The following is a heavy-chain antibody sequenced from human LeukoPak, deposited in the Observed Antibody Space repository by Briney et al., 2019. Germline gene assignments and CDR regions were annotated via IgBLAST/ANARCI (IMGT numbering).Heavy chain of an antibody. V-gene: IGHV3-23*01. CDR2: ISSNGAVT. J-gene: IGHJ4*02. D-gene: IGHD1-26*01. CDR3: AKIGGSSPIDY. Sequence: PGGPLRLSCAASGFTFSSYAMSWVRQAPGKGLEWVSAISSNGAVTFYTDSVRGRFTISKDNSRNTLYLQMNSLRAEDTAVYYCAKIGGSSPIDYWGQGTLVTVSS. CDR1: GFTFSSYA.